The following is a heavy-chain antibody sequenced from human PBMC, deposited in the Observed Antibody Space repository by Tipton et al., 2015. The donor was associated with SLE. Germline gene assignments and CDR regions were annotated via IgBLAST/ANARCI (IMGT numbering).Heavy chain of an antibody. V-gene: IGHV3-13*01. Sequence: GSLRLSCAASGFTFSSYDMHWVRQATGKGLEWVSAIGTAGDTYYPGSVKGRFTISRENAKNSLYLQMNSLRAGDTAVYYCARGHGDYDAFDIWGQGTMVTVSS. J-gene: IGHJ3*02. CDR3: ARGHGDYDAFDI. D-gene: IGHD4-17*01. CDR2: IGTAGDT. CDR1: GFTFSSYD.